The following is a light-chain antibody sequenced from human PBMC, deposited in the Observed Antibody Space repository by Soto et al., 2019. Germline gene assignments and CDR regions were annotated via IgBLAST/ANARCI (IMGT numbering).Light chain of an antibody. V-gene: IGLV2-14*01. J-gene: IGLJ1*01. CDR1: SSDFGGYNY. CDR3: SSYTSSSTLDRV. CDR2: EVS. Sequence: QSVLTQPASVSGSPGQSITISCTGTSSDFGGYNYVSWYQQHAGKAPKLMIYEVSNRPSGVSNRFSGSKSGNMASLTISGLQAEDEADYYCSSYTSSSTLDRVFGTGTKLTVL.